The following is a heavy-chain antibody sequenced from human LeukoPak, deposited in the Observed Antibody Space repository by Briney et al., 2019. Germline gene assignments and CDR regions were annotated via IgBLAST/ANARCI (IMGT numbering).Heavy chain of an antibody. V-gene: IGHV5-51*01. CDR1: GYSFTSYW. CDR3: ARVQVVVVAANWFDP. J-gene: IGHJ5*02. Sequence: GESLKISCKGSGYSFTSYWIGWVRQMPGKGLEWMGIIYPGDSDTRYSPSFQGRVTISADKSISTAYLQWSSLKASDTAMYYCARVQVVVVAANWFDPWGQGTLVTVSS. CDR2: IYPGDSDT. D-gene: IGHD2-15*01.